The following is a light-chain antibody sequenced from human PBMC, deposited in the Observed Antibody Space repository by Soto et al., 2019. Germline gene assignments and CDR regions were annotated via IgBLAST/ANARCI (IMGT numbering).Light chain of an antibody. V-gene: IGKV3-11*01. CDR2: DAS. CDR1: QSVSSF. Sequence: EIALTQSPATLSLSPGERATLSCRASQSVSSFLAWYQQKPGQAPRLLIYDASDRATGIPTRFSGSGSGTDFTLTISSLEPEDFAVYYCQQRSNWPLTFGGGTKVEMK. J-gene: IGKJ4*01. CDR3: QQRSNWPLT.